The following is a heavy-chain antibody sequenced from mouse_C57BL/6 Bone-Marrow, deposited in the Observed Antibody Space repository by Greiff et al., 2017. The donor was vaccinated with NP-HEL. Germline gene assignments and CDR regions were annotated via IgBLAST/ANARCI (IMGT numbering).Heavy chain of an antibody. D-gene: IGHD2-3*01. CDR1: GYTFTSYW. CDR3: ARDGGYYVYAMDY. V-gene: IGHV1-50*01. J-gene: IGHJ4*01. Sequence: VQLQQSGAELVKPGASVKLSCKASGYTFTSYWMQWVKQRPGQGLEWIGEIDPSDSYTNYNQKFKGKATLTVDTSSSTAYMQLSSLTSEDSAVYYCARDGGYYVYAMDYWGQGTSVTVSS. CDR2: IDPSDSYT.